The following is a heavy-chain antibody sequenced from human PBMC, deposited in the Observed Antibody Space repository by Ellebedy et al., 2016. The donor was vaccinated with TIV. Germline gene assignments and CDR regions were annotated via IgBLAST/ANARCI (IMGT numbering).Heavy chain of an antibody. J-gene: IGHJ4*02. CDR1: GFTLSSYW. Sequence: GESLKISCAASGFTLSSYWMSWVRQAPGKGLEWVANIKQDGSEKYYVDSVKGRFTISRDNAKNSLHLQMNGLRAEDTAVYYCARHTDYALDYWGQGALVTVSS. V-gene: IGHV3-7*01. CDR2: IKQDGSEK. D-gene: IGHD4-17*01. CDR3: ARHTDYALDY.